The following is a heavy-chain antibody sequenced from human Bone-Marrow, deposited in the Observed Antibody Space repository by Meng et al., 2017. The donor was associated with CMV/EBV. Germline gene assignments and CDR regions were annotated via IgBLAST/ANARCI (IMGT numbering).Heavy chain of an antibody. CDR3: ARDTYNWNDARWFDP. Sequence: SGGTFSSYAISWVRKAPGQGLEWVGGIIPIFGTANYAQKFQGRVTITTDESTSTAYMELSSLRSENTAVYYCARDTYNWNDARWFDPWGQGTLVTVSS. CDR1: GGTFSSYA. D-gene: IGHD1-1*01. CDR2: IIPIFGTA. V-gene: IGHV1-69*05. J-gene: IGHJ5*02.